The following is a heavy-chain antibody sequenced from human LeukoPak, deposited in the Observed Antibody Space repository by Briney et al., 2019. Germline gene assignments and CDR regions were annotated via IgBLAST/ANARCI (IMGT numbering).Heavy chain of an antibody. CDR3: TTRVPAAFDI. CDR1: GFTFSSYA. D-gene: IGHD3-10*01. V-gene: IGHV3-73*01. Sequence: PGRSLRLSCAASGFTFSSYAMHWVRQASGKGLEWVGRIRSKANSYATAYAASVIGRFTISRDDSKNTASLQMNSLKTEDTAVYYCTTRVPAAFDIWGQGTVVTVSS. CDR2: IRSKANSYAT. J-gene: IGHJ3*02.